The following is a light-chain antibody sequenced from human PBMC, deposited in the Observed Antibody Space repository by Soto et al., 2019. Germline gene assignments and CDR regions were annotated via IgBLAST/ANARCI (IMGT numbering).Light chain of an antibody. J-gene: IGKJ2*01. V-gene: IGKV1-39*01. CDR3: QQSYTIPYT. Sequence: DIPMTQSPSSLSASVGDRVTITCRASQSISTYLNWHQQKPGKAPKLLIYAASTLQSGVPSRFSGSGSGTDFTLTISSLQPEDFATYYCQQSYTIPYTFGQGTKLEIK. CDR2: AAS. CDR1: QSISTY.